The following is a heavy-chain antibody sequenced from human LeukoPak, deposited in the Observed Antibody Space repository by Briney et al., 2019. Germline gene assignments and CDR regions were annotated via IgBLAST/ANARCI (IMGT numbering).Heavy chain of an antibody. CDR1: GYTFTTYD. CDR2: MNPNSGNT. J-gene: IGHJ4*02. V-gene: IGHV1-8*03. D-gene: IGHD6-6*01. CDR3: ARGASRSFDY. Sequence: GASVKVSCKASGYTFTTYDINWVRQATGQGLEWMGWMNPNSGNTGYAQKFRGRLIITRDTSISTAYMELSSLRSEDTAVYYCARGASRSFDYWGQGTLVTVSS.